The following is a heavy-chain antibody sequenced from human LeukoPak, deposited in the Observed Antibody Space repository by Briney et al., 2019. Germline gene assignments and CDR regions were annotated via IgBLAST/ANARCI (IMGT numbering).Heavy chain of an antibody. CDR1: GFTFASYA. CDR3: AKGGYDYVEVGYFDY. CDR2: IIGSVAST. V-gene: IGHV3-23*01. Sequence: PGGSLRLSCAASGFTFASYAMSWVRQTPGKGLEWVSVIIGSVASTYYADSVKGRFTISRDNSKNTLYLQMNSLRADDTAVYYYAKGGYDYVEVGYFDYWGQGTLVTVSS. J-gene: IGHJ4*01. D-gene: IGHD5-12*01.